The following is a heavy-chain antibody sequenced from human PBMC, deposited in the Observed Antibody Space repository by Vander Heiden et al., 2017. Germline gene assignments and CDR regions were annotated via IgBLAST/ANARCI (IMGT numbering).Heavy chain of an antibody. CDR2: IWYDGSNK. D-gene: IGHD3-22*01. CDR1: GFTFSSYG. V-gene: IGHV3-33*01. CDR3: AREEPYDSSGYYYPSPGMDV. Sequence: QVQLVESGGGVVQPGRSLRLSCAASGFTFSSYGMHWVRQAPGKGLEWVAVIWYDGSNKYYADSVKGRFTISRDNSKNTLYLQMNSLRAEDTAVYYCAREEPYDSSGYYYPSPGMDVWGQGTTVTVSS. J-gene: IGHJ6*02.